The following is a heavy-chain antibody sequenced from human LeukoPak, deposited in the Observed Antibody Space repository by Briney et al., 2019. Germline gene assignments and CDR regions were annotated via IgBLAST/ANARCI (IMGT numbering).Heavy chain of an antibody. V-gene: IGHV3-64*01. CDR2: ISSNGDAT. D-gene: IGHD1-7*01. CDR1: GFTFSNYA. CDR3: VRVGNYREFDF. J-gene: IGHJ4*02. Sequence: GGSLRLSCAASGFTFSNYALHWVRQAPGKGLEYVSAISSNGDATFYANSVKGRFTISRDNSKNTLYLQMGSLRAEDMAVYYCVRVGNYREFDFWGQGTLVTVSS.